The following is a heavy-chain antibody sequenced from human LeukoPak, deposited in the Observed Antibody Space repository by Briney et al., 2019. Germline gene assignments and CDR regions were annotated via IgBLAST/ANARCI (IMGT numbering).Heavy chain of an antibody. D-gene: IGHD2-21*02. CDR3: ARKLIETYCGGDCHPTRFDY. V-gene: IGHV1-18*01. CDR2: ISAYNGNT. J-gene: IGHJ4*02. CDR1: GYTFTSYG. Sequence: ASVKVSCKASGYTFTSYGISWVRQAPGQGLEWMGWISAYNGNTNYAQKLQGRVTMTTDTSTSTAYMELRSLRSDDTAVYYCARKLIETYCGGDCHPTRFDYWGQGTLVTVSS.